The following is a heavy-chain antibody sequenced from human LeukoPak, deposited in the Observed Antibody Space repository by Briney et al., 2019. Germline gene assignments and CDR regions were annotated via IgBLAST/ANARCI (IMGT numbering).Heavy chain of an antibody. J-gene: IGHJ4*02. Sequence: PSETLSLTCTVSGGSISSSSYYWGWIRQPPGKGLEWIGSIYYSGSTYYNPSLKSRVTILVDTSKNQFSLKLSSVTAADTAVYYCARFSYSSSDFDYWGQGTLVTVSS. D-gene: IGHD6-6*01. V-gene: IGHV4-39*07. CDR3: ARFSYSSSDFDY. CDR1: GGSISSSSYY. CDR2: IYYSGST.